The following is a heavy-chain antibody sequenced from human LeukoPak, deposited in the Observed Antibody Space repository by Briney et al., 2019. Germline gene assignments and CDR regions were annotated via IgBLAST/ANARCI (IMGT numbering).Heavy chain of an antibody. Sequence: RGGSRRRSCAAPGFTVSSNYMSSVRQAPGKGLESASVIYSGGTTYYADSVKGRFTISRDNSKNPLYLQMNSLRADDTAVYYCARDLVGATEGAFDNWGQGTMVTVSS. J-gene: IGHJ4*01. CDR2: IYSGGTT. D-gene: IGHD1-26*01. V-gene: IGHV3-66*01. CDR1: GFTVSSNY. CDR3: ARDLVGATEGAFDN.